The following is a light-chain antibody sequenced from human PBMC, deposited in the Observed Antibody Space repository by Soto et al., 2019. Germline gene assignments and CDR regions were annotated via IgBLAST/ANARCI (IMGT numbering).Light chain of an antibody. Sequence: EIVFTQSPATLSLSPGERATLSCRASQTVSSYLAWYQQRPGQAPRLVMYDVSNRATGIPARFSGSGSGTDFTLTISGLQPEDFAVYYCQQRGNWPPLLTFGGGTKVEI. J-gene: IGKJ4*01. CDR2: DVS. V-gene: IGKV3-11*01. CDR1: QTVSSY. CDR3: QQRGNWPPLLT.